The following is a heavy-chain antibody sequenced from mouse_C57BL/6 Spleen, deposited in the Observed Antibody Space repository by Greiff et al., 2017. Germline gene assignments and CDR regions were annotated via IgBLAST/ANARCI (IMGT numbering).Heavy chain of an antibody. CDR3: ARDGNYGGYYAMDY. D-gene: IGHD2-1*01. CDR1: GYTFTDYN. Sequence: VQLQQSGPELVKPGASVKISCKASGYTFTDYNMDWVKQSHGKSLEWIGDINPNNGGTIYNQKFKGKATLTVDKSSSTAYMELRSLTSEDTAVYYCARDGNYGGYYAMDYWGQGTSVTVSS. CDR2: INPNNGGT. V-gene: IGHV1-18*01. J-gene: IGHJ4*01.